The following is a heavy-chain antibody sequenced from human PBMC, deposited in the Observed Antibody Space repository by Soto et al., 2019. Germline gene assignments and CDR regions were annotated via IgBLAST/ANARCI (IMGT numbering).Heavy chain of an antibody. Sequence: GWSLRLSCAASGFTVTNSYMAWVRQAPGKGLEWVSVVYTSGRTYHADSVKGRFTVSRDISTNMFFLQMNKLSAEDMATYYCARAGWERRYFDKWGRGPLVTVSA. D-gene: IGHD1-1*01. V-gene: IGHV3-53*01. J-gene: IGHJ4*01. CDR2: VYTSGRT. CDR1: GFTVTNSY. CDR3: ARAGWERRYFDK.